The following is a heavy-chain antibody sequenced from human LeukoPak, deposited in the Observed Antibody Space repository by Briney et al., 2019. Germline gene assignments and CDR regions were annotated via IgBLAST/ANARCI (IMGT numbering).Heavy chain of an antibody. CDR1: GFTFSNYE. J-gene: IGHJ4*02. CDR3: ARYWLVNY. V-gene: IGHV3-48*03. CDR2: ISSSGTTI. D-gene: IGHD6-19*01. Sequence: GGSLRLSCAASGFTFSNYEMNWVRQAPGKGLEWVSYISSSGTTIYYADSVKGRFIISRDNAKNSLYPQMNSLRAEDTAVYYCARYWLVNYWGQGTLVTVSS.